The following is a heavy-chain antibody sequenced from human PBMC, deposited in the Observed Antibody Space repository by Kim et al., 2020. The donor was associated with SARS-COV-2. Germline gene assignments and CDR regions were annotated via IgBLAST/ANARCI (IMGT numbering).Heavy chain of an antibody. Sequence: DSVKGRFTISRDNSKNTLYLQMNSLRAEDTAVYYCAKDQEQQLAPPFDYWGQGTLVTVSS. D-gene: IGHD6-13*01. CDR3: AKDQEQQLAPPFDY. J-gene: IGHJ4*02. V-gene: IGHV3-23*01.